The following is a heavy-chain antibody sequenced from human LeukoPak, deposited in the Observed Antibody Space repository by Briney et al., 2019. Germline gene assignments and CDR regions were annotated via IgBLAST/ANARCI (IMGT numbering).Heavy chain of an antibody. CDR1: GYTFSQYS. J-gene: IGHJ3*02. V-gene: IGHV1-18*01. Sequence: GASVTVSCKASGYTFSQYSISWVRQAPGKGLEWMGWVSPSHTTRVYAQQFQGRVTMTADTNTNTVSMELRSLRPDDTAVYFCARDYILPLETDNGDGFAIWGQGTVVSVSS. D-gene: IGHD3-3*02. CDR3: ARDYILPLETDNGDGFAI. CDR2: VSPSHTTR.